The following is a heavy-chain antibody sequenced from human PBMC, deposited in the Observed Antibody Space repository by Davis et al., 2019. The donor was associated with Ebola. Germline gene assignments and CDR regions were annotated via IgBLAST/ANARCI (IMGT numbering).Heavy chain of an antibody. V-gene: IGHV1-2*02. CDR3: ARASPPEYNVWSRNPHYHYFPMDV. J-gene: IGHJ6*02. D-gene: IGHD3-10*02. CDR2: IHPNTGDT. Sequence: ASVKVSCKASGYPFTGYYLHWVRQAPGQGLEWMGWIHPNTGDTKYAQNFQGRITVTRDTSINTAYVELSRLTSDDTAVFYCARASPPEYNVWSRNPHYHYFPMDVWGQGTTVTVSS. CDR1: GYPFTGYY.